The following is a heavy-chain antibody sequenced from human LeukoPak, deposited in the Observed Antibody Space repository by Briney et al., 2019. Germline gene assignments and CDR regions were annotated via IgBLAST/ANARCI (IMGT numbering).Heavy chain of an antibody. CDR3: HLVRGGGYFDY. V-gene: IGHV4-34*01. CDR1: GGSFSNYY. Sequence: SETLSLTCGVYGGSFSNYYWSCIRQSPGKGRGWSGEINHSGSTNYNPSLQSRVTMSVDTSKNPFSLKLSSVTAADTAVSYCHLVRGGGYFDYWGQGTLVTVSS. CDR2: INHSGST. D-gene: IGHD3-10*01. J-gene: IGHJ4*02.